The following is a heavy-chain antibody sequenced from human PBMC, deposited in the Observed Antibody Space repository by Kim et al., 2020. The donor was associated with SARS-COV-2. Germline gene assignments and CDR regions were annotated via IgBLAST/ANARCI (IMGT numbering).Heavy chain of an antibody. CDR2: IYYSGST. CDR1: GGSISSYY. V-gene: IGHV4-59*08. D-gene: IGHD2-15*01. Sequence: SETLSLTCTVSGGSISSYYWSWIRQPPGKGLEWIGYIYYSGSTNYNPSLKSRVTISVDTSKNQFSLKLSSVTAADTAVYYCARRREYCSGGSCEPYYYYYMDVWGKGTTVTVSS. J-gene: IGHJ6*03. CDR3: ARRREYCSGGSCEPYYYYYMDV.